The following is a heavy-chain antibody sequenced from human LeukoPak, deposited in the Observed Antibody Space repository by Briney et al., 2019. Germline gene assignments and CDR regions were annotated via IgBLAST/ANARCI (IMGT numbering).Heavy chain of an antibody. CDR1: GGSISSFY. D-gene: IGHD3-16*02. CDR3: ARERTFGGVISY. V-gene: IGHV4-59*01. CDR2: IYYSGST. Sequence: SETLSLTCTVSGGSISSFYWTWIRQPPGKGLEYIGYIYYSGSTNYNPSLKSRVTMSSDTSKNQFSLKLSSVTAADTAVYYCARERTFGGVISYWGQGTLVTVSS. J-gene: IGHJ4*02.